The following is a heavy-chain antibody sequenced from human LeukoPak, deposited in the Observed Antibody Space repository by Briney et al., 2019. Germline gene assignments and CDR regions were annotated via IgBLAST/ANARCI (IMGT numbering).Heavy chain of an antibody. Sequence: AGESLRLSCAGSGFSFSSHWLHWVRQVPGKGLERVARINGDGIAIKYADSVKGRFTISRETAKNTVYLQMKSLRVEDTAVFYCARGGSPFYWGRGTPVTVSS. CDR1: GFSFSSHW. CDR3: ARGGSPFY. CDR2: INGDGIAI. J-gene: IGHJ4*02. V-gene: IGHV3-74*03. D-gene: IGHD3-10*01.